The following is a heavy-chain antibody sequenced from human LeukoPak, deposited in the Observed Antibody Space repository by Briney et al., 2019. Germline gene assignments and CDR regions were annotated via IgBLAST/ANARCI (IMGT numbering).Heavy chain of an antibody. D-gene: IGHD5-12*01. V-gene: IGHV4-61*01. Sequence: SETLSLTCTVSGGSVSSGRYYWSWIRQPPGKGLEWIGYIYYSGSTNYNPSLKSRVTISVHTSKTPFSLQLSSVTAADTAVYYCARADDDSGYGFDYWGQGTLVTVSS. CDR2: IYYSGST. CDR1: GGSVSSGRYY. J-gene: IGHJ4*02. CDR3: ARADDDSGYGFDY.